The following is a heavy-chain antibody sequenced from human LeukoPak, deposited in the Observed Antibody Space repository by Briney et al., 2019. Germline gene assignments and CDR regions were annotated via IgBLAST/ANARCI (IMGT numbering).Heavy chain of an antibody. CDR3: ARVLDYGGHSRALDI. Sequence: GGSLRLPCAASGFIVSNNYMSWVRQAPGKGLECVSNIYSGGSTFYADSVKGRFTISSDNSKNTLYLQMNTLRAEDTAVYYCARVLDYGGHSRALDIWGQGKVVTVSS. CDR2: IYSGGST. D-gene: IGHD4-23*01. J-gene: IGHJ3*02. CDR1: GFIVSNNY. V-gene: IGHV3-53*01.